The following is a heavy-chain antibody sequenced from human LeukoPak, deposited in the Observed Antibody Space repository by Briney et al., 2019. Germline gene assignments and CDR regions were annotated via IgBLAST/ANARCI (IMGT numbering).Heavy chain of an antibody. D-gene: IGHD3-3*01. Sequence: GGSLRLPCAASGITFEDYAMHWVRQAPGKGLEWVSLISGDGGSTYYADSVKGRFTISRDNSKNSLYLQMNSLRNEDTALYYCAKGFSVLASNHYYYYYGMDVWGQGTTVTVSS. CDR1: GITFEDYA. V-gene: IGHV3-43*02. CDR2: ISGDGGST. CDR3: AKGFSVLASNHYYYYYGMDV. J-gene: IGHJ6*02.